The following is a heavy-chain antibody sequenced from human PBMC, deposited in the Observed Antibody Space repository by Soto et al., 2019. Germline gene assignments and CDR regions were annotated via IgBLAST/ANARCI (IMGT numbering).Heavy chain of an antibody. J-gene: IGHJ5*02. Sequence: ASGKVSCKASGYSFTSYGINWVRQAPGQGLEWMGWSSANNGNRNYGQNVQHRVTMTTDTSTITAYIERRSLRSEGTAVYYCARASDSNCNSVSSSSWGQGSLVTVSS. D-gene: IGHD1-7*01. CDR2: SSANNGNR. CDR1: GYSFTSYG. V-gene: IGHV1-18*04. CDR3: ARASDSNCNSVSSSS.